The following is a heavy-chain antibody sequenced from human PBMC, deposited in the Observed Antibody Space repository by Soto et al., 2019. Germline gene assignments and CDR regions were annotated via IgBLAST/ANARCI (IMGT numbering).Heavy chain of an antibody. CDR1: GFTFSSYA. D-gene: IGHD3-3*01. CDR3: AKESLALRCLAWYPDDAFDI. Sequence: EVQLLESGGGLVQPGGSLRLSCAASGFTFSSYAMSWVRQTPGKGLDWFSAIRGSGGSTYYADSVKGTFTISIDNSKNTLYVQMNRLRAEDSAVYYCAKESLALRCLAWYPDDAFDIWGQGTMVTVAA. V-gene: IGHV3-23*01. CDR2: IRGSGGST. J-gene: IGHJ3*02.